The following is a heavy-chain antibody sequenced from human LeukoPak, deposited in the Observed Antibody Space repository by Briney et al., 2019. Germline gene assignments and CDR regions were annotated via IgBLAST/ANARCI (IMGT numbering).Heavy chain of an antibody. V-gene: IGHV3-23*01. CDR2: ISGSGGST. CDR1: GFTFSSYA. D-gene: IGHD3-3*01. CDR3: AKDIGPMRFSFDY. Sequence: PGGSLRLSCAASGFTFSSYAMSWVRQAPGKGLEWVSAISGSGGSTYYADSVKGRFTIPRDNSKNTLYLQMNSLRAEDTAVYYCAKDIGPMRFSFDYWGQGTLVTVSS. J-gene: IGHJ4*02.